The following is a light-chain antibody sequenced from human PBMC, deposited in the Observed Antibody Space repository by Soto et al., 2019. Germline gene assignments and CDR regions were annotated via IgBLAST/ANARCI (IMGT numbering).Light chain of an antibody. J-gene: IGLJ1*01. CDR1: SSDVGSYNR. V-gene: IGLV2-18*03. CDR2: EVN. Sequence: ALTQPPSVSGSPGQSVAVSCTGTSSDVGSYNRVSWYQQPPGTAPKLIIYEVNNRPSGVPDRFSGSKSGNTASLTTSGLQAEDEADYYCSSLTTSTTYVFGTGTKVTVL. CDR3: SSLTTSTTYV.